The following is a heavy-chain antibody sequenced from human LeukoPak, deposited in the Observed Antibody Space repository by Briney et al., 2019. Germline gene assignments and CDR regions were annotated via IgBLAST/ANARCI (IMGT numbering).Heavy chain of an antibody. Sequence: PGGSLRLSCAASGFTFSSYAMSWVRQAPGKGLEWVSAISGSGGSTYYADSVKGRFTISRDNSKNTLYLQMNSLRAEDTAVYYCAKDLRVAGTFYYYYYYMDVWGKGTTVTVSS. D-gene: IGHD6-19*01. CDR1: GFTFSSYA. CDR2: ISGSGGST. CDR3: AKDLRVAGTFYYYYYYMDV. J-gene: IGHJ6*03. V-gene: IGHV3-23*01.